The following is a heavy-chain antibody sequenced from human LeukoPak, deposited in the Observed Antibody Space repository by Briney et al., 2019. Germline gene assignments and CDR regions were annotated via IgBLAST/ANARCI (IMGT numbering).Heavy chain of an antibody. CDR3: ARKEVETPKVFLGV. CDR2: IGTTVGAT. D-gene: IGHD5-18*01. Sequence: GGSLRLSCAASRFSFSGYAMTWVRQAPGKGLEWVSHIGTTVGATSYADSVRGRFTISRDNSKNTLYLEMNSLTAEDTAVYFCARKEVETPKVFLGVRGLGTTVTVSS. V-gene: IGHV3-23*01. CDR1: RFSFSGYA. J-gene: IGHJ6*02.